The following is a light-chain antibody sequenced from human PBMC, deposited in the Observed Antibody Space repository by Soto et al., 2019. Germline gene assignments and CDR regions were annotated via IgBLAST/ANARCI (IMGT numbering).Light chain of an antibody. CDR2: EGS. Sequence: QSALSQPASVSGSPGQSITISCTGTSSDVGSYNLVSWYQQHPGKAPKLMIYEGSKRPSGVSNRFSGSKSGNTASLTISEIQAEDEADYYCCSYADSTTFVFGGGTKLTVL. CDR1: SSDVGSYNL. CDR3: CSYADSTTFV. J-gene: IGLJ3*02. V-gene: IGLV2-23*03.